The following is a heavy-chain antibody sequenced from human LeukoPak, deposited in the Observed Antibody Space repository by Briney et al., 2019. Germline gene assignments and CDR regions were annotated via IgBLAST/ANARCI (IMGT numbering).Heavy chain of an antibody. J-gene: IGHJ6*03. CDR3: ARVRSSSWFGRYYYYMDV. V-gene: IGHV3-7*01. D-gene: IGHD6-13*01. CDR1: GFTFSSYW. CDR2: IKQDGSEK. Sequence: GGSLRLSCAASGFTFSSYWMSWVRQAPGKGLEWVANIKQDGSEKYYVDSVKGRFTISRDNAKNSLYLQMNSLRAEDTAVYYCARVRSSSWFGRYYYYMDVWGKGTTVTISS.